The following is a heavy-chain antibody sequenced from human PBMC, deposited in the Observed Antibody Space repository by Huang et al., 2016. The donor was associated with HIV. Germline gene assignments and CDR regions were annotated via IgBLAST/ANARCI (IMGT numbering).Heavy chain of an antibody. CDR3: ARRLGNYFFDY. Sequence: QVQLQESGPGLVKPSETLSLNCTVSGGSISTGSYSWGWIRQTPGKRLEWIATIYYSGTTNYNPPLKRRVTIAVDTSQNQFSLKLSSVTAADTAIYYCARRLGNYFFDYWGQGTLVTVSS. D-gene: IGHD7-27*01. V-gene: IGHV4-39*01. CDR2: IYYSGTT. J-gene: IGHJ4*02. CDR1: GGSISTGSYS.